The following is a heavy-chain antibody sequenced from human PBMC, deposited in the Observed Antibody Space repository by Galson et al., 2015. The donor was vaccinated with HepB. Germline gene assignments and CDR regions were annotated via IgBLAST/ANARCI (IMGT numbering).Heavy chain of an antibody. J-gene: IGHJ3*01. CDR3: TKELRNGGFDL. V-gene: IGHV3-74*01. CDR1: GFSFNYKW. D-gene: IGHD2-8*01. CDR2: IDPDGATQ. Sequence: SLRLSCAASGFSFNYKWMHWVRQAPGKGLVWVSRIDPDGATQNYGASVKGRFTISRDNAENTLYLQMNSLREDDTAVYYCTKELRNGGFDLWGQGIMVAVSS.